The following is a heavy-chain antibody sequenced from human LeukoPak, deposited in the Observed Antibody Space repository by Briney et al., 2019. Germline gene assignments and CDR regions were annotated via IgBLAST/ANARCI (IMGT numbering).Heavy chain of an antibody. J-gene: IGHJ6*02. CDR2: MNPNSGNT. CDR1: GGTFSSYA. V-gene: IGHV1-8*02. D-gene: IGHD4-11*01. Sequence: ASVKVSCKASGGTFSSYAISWVRQATGQGLEWMGWMNPNSGNTGYAQKFQGRVTMTRNASISTAYMGLSSLRSEDTAVYYCARTHDYSNPYYYYGMDVWGQGTTVTVSS. CDR3: ARTHDYSNPYYYYGMDV.